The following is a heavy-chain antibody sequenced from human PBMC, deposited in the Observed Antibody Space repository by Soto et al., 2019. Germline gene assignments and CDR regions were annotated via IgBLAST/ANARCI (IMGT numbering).Heavy chain of an antibody. D-gene: IGHD3-10*01. CDR3: AKALYGGFTY. CDR1: GFTFSVYA. Sequence: EVRLLESGGGLVQPGGSLRLSCAASGFTFSVYAMSWVRQAPGKGLEWVSGISGSGDSTHYADSVKGRFTVSRDNSKSMLYLQTNSLRAGGTAIYYCAKALYGGFTYWGQGTLVTVSS. J-gene: IGHJ4*02. CDR2: ISGSGDST. V-gene: IGHV3-23*01.